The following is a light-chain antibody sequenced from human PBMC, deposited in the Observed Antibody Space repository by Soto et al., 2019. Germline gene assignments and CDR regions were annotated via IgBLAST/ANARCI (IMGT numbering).Light chain of an antibody. CDR1: SSNIGGET. CDR2: SSN. CDR3: AAWDDSLNGWV. Sequence: QSMVTQPPSASGTPGQRVTISCSGSSSNIGGETVNWYQQLPGTAPKLLIHSSNQRPSGVPDRFSGSKSGTSASLVISGLLSEDEADYYCAAWDDSLNGWVFGGGTKVTVL. V-gene: IGLV1-44*01. J-gene: IGLJ3*02.